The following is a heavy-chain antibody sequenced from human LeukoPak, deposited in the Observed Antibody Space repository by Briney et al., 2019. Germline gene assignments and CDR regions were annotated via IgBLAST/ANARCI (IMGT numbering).Heavy chain of an antibody. CDR3: ARGRYDFWSGYYYFYFDY. V-gene: IGHV4-34*01. CDR2: INHSGST. Sequence: SETLSLTCAVYGGSFSGYYWSWIRQPPGKGLEWIGEINHSGSTNYNPSLKSRVTISVDTSKNQFSLKLSPVTAADTAVYYCARGRYDFWSGYYYFYFDYWGQGTLVTVSS. CDR1: GGSFSGYY. J-gene: IGHJ4*02. D-gene: IGHD3-3*01.